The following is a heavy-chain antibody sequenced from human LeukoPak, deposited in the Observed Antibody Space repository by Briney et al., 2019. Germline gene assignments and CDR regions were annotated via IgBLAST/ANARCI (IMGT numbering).Heavy chain of an antibody. J-gene: IGHJ3*02. CDR3: ARKYYYDSSGYYAFDI. CDR2: INHSGST. V-gene: IGHV4-34*01. D-gene: IGHD3-22*01. Sequence: PSETLSLTCAVYGGSFSGYYWSWIRQPPGKGLEWIGEINHSGSTNYNPSLKSRVTISVDTSKNQFSLKLSSVTAADTAVYYCARKYYYDSSGYYAFDIWGQGTMVTVSS. CDR1: GGSFSGYY.